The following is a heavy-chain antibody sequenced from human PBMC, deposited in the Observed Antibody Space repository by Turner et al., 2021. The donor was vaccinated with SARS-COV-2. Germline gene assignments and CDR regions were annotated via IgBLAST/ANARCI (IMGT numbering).Heavy chain of an antibody. CDR2: FDPEDAET. D-gene: IGHD2-21*02. Sequence: QVQRVQSGAEVKKPGAPVKVSCKVSGYTLTELSLHWVRQAPGKGLEWMGGFDPEDAETIYAQKFQGRVTMTEDTSTDTAYMELSSLRSEDTAVYYCATGYAYCGGDCSIDYWGQGTLVTVSS. CDR3: ATGYAYCGGDCSIDY. CDR1: GYTLTELS. V-gene: IGHV1-24*01. J-gene: IGHJ4*02.